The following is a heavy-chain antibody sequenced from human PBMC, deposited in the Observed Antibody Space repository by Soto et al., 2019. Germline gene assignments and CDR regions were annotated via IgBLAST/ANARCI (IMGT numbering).Heavy chain of an antibody. D-gene: IGHD1-26*01. CDR1: GYTFTSYG. J-gene: IGHJ6*02. V-gene: IGHV1-18*04. CDR3: ARGSVSYLEDYYYYGMDV. CDR2: ISAYNGNT. Sequence: ASVKVSCKASGYTFTSYGISWVRQAPGQGLEWMGWISAYNGNTNYAQKLQGRVTMTTDTSTSTAYMELRSLRSDDTAVYYCARGSVSYLEDYYYYGMDVWGQGTTVTVSS.